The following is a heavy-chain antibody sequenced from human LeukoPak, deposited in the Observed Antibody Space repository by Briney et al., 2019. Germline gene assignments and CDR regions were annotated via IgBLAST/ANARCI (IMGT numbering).Heavy chain of an antibody. CDR1: GFTFSSYA. J-gene: IGHJ4*02. V-gene: IGHV3-23*01. CDR2: ISGSGGST. CDR3: AKGLGKATVTPLGY. Sequence: HSGGSLRLSCAASGFTFSSYAMSWVRQAPGKGLEWVSGISGSGGSTYYADSVKGRFTISRDNSKNTLYPQMDSLRAEDTAVYYCAKGLGKATVTPLGYWGQGTLVTVSS. D-gene: IGHD4-11*01.